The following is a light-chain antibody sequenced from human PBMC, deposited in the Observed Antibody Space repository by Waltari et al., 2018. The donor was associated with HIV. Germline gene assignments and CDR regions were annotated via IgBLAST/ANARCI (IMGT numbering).Light chain of an antibody. CDR1: QSVLYNSNNKNY. CDR2: LAS. V-gene: IGKV4-1*01. Sequence: DIVMTQSPDSLAVSLGERATIDCKSSQSVLYNSNNKNYLAWYQHKPGQSPNLLIYLASTRESGVPDRFSGSGSGTDFTLTISSLQAEDVAVYYCQQYYSVPLTFGGGTKVEIK. CDR3: QQYYSVPLT. J-gene: IGKJ4*01.